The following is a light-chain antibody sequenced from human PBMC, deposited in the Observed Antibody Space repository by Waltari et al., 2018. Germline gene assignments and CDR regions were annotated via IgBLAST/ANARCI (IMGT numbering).Light chain of an antibody. J-gene: IGKJ1*01. CDR3: QQYNNWPWT. CDR1: QSVSSN. Sequence: EIVMTHSPATLSVSPGDRATPSCRASQSVSSNLAWYQQKPGQAPRLLIYGASTRATGIPARFSGSGSGTEFTLTISSLQSEDFAVYYCQQYNNWPWTFGQGTKVEIK. V-gene: IGKV3-15*01. CDR2: GAS.